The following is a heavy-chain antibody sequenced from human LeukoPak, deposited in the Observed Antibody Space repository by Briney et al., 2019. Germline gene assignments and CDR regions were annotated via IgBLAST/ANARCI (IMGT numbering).Heavy chain of an antibody. CDR3: ARSKKKFDY. J-gene: IGHJ4*02. CDR1: GYTFTSYY. V-gene: IGHV1-46*01. CDR2: IDPSDGST. Sequence: EASVKVSCKASGYTFTSYYMHWVRQAPEQGLEWMGIIDPSDGSTSCAQKFQGRVTMTRDRSTSTVYMELSSLRSEDTAVYYCARSKKKFDYWGQGTLVTVSS.